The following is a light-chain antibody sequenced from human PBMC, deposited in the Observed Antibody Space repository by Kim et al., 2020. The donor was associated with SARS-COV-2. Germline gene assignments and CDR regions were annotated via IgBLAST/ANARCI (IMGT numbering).Light chain of an antibody. CDR2: GKN. J-gene: IGLJ1*01. CDR1: SLRRYY. Sequence: ALVQTVRITCQGDSLRRYYASWYQQKPGQAPVLVIYGKNNRPSGIPDRFSGSSSGNTASLTITGAQAEDEADYYCNSRDSSGNHYVFGTGTKVTVL. V-gene: IGLV3-19*01. CDR3: NSRDSSGNHYV.